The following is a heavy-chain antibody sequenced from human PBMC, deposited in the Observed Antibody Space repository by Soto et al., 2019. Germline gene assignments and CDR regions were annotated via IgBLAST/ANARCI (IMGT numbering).Heavy chain of an antibody. CDR3: ERDRTEYGSYGSSYYDVFDI. V-gene: IGHV3-7*05. Sequence: EVQLVESGGGLVQPGGSLRLSCAASGFIFNAYWMTWVRQAPGKGLEWVANINRDGTEKNYVDSVKGRFTVSRDNAKNSLHLQMYSLRAEDTAVYYCERDRTEYGSYGSSYYDVFDIWGQGTKVTVSS. CDR1: GFIFNAYW. D-gene: IGHD6-6*01. CDR2: INRDGTEK. J-gene: IGHJ3*02.